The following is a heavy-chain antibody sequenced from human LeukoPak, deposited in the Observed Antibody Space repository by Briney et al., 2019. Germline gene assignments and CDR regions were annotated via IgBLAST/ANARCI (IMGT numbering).Heavy chain of an antibody. CDR1: GYTFTSYG. D-gene: IGHD3-10*01. CDR3: ARANYYGSGSYSSTDY. CDR2: ISAYNGNT. Sequence: ASVKVSCKASGYTFTSYGISWVRQAPGQGLEWMGWISAYNGNTNYAQKLQGRVTMTTDTSTSTAYMELRSLRSDDTAVYYCARANYYGSGSYSSTDYWGQGTLVTVSS. J-gene: IGHJ4*02. V-gene: IGHV1-18*01.